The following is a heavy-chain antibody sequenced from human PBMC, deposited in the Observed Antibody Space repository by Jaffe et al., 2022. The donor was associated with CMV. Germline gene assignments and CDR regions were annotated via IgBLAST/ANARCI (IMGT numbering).Heavy chain of an antibody. CDR3: ARAAGVNGDESYYYYYGMDV. Sequence: EVQLVESGGGLIQPGGSLRLSCAASGFTVSSNYMSWVRQAPGKGLEWVSVIYSGGSTYYADSVKGRFTISRDNSKNTLYLQMNSLRAEDTAVYYCARAAGVNGDESYYYYYGMDVWGQGTTVTVSS. CDR2: IYSGGST. J-gene: IGHJ6*02. D-gene: IGHD4-17*01. V-gene: IGHV3-53*01. CDR1: GFTVSSNY.